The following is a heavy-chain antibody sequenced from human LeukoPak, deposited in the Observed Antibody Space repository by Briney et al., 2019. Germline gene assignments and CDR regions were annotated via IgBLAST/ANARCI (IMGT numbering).Heavy chain of an antibody. CDR2: IYYSGST. CDR1: GGSISSYY. D-gene: IGHD6-13*01. V-gene: IGHV4-59*01. J-gene: IGHJ4*02. Sequence: DPSETLSLTCTVSGGSISSYYWNWIRQPPGKGLEWIGYIYYSGSTNYNPSLKSRVTISVDTSKNQFSLKLSSVTAADTAVYYCAREIRYSSSWFDYWGQGTLVTVSS. CDR3: AREIRYSSSWFDY.